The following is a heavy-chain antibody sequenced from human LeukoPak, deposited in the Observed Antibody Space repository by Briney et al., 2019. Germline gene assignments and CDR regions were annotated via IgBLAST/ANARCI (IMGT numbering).Heavy chain of an antibody. Sequence: GGSLRLSCAASGFTFSSCGMSWVRQAPGKGLEWVSGITGSGGSTYYADSVKGRFTISRDNSKNTLYLQMNSLRAEDTAIYYCARDERLLSFLKWGQGTLVTVSS. D-gene: IGHD3-3*01. CDR2: ITGSGGST. J-gene: IGHJ4*02. CDR1: GFTFSSCG. V-gene: IGHV3-23*01. CDR3: ARDERLLSFLK.